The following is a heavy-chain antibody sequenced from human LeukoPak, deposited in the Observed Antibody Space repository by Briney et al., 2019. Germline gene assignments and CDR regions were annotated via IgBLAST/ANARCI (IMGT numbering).Heavy chain of an antibody. CDR3: AIGLRSGSDY. D-gene: IGHD3-3*01. CDR1: GFNFSIYS. J-gene: IGHJ4*02. CDR2: ITRSSTTI. V-gene: IGHV3-48*01. Sequence: GGSLRLSCAASGFNFSIYSMNWVRQAPGKGLEWVSYITRSSTTIYYADSVKGRFTISRDNAKNTLYLQMNSLRAEDTAVYYCAIGLRSGSDYWGQGTLVTVSS.